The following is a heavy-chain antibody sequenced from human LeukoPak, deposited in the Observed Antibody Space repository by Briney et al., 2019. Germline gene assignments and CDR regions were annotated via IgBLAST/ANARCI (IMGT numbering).Heavy chain of an antibody. Sequence: GGSLRLSCAASGFTFSSYAMSWVRQAPGKGLEWVSTISGSGDSTYYADSVKGRSTISRDNSKNTLSLQMNSLRAEDTAVYYCAKDLRYYYDVSGYWDYWGQGTLVTVSS. V-gene: IGHV3-23*01. D-gene: IGHD3-22*01. CDR2: ISGSGDST. CDR3: AKDLRYYYDVSGYWDY. CDR1: GFTFSSYA. J-gene: IGHJ4*02.